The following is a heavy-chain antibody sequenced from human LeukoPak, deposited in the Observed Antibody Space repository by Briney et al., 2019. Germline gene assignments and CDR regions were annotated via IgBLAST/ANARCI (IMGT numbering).Heavy chain of an antibody. D-gene: IGHD2-8*01. CDR1: GFTFSSYA. CDR3: VRDLQGGSVSDSY. J-gene: IGHJ4*02. Sequence: GGSLRLSCSASGFTFSSYAMYWVRQSPGKELEYVSAISSNGGRTYYADSVKGRFTISRDNSKNTLYLQMSSLRAEDTALYYCVRDLQGGSVSDSYWGTGSLVTVSS. V-gene: IGHV3-64D*06. CDR2: ISSNGGRT.